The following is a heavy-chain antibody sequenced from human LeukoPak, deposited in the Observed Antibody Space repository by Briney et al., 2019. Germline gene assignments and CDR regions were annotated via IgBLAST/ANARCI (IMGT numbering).Heavy chain of an antibody. CDR3: ARAGFGGYCSSTSCYPFDY. CDR2: IIPIFGTA. Sequence: SVKVSCKVSGYTFTDYYMHWVQQAPGQGLEWMGGIIPIFGTANYAQKFQGRVTITADESTSTAYMELSSLRSEDTAVYYCARAGFGGYCSSTSCYPFDYWGQGTLVTVSS. CDR1: GYTFTDYY. J-gene: IGHJ4*02. D-gene: IGHD2-2*01. V-gene: IGHV1-69*13.